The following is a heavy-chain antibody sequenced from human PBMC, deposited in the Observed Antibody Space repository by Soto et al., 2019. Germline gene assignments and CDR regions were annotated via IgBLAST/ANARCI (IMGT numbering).Heavy chain of an antibody. CDR1: GGSISSYY. CDR3: ARADVYCISTSCYGGSWFDP. V-gene: IGHV4-59*01. CDR2: IYYSGST. D-gene: IGHD2-2*01. J-gene: IGHJ5*02. Sequence: PSETLSLTCTVSGGSISSYYWSWIRQPPGKGLDWIGYIYYSGSTNYNPSLKSRVTISVDTSKNQFSLKLSSVTAADTAVYYCARADVYCISTSCYGGSWFDPWGQGTLVTVSS.